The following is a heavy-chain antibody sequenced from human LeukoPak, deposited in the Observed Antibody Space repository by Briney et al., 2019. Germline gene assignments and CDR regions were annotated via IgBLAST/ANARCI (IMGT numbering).Heavy chain of an antibody. CDR2: IIPIFGTA. Sequence: VASVKVSCKASGGTFSSYAISWVRQAPGQGLEWMGGIIPIFGTANYAQKFQGRVTITTDESTSTAYMELSSLRSEDTAVYYCASAGRRSTFDTNDYYYYMDVWGKGTTVTVSS. J-gene: IGHJ6*03. CDR3: ASAGRRSTFDTNDYYYYMDV. CDR1: GGTFSSYA. V-gene: IGHV1-69*05. D-gene: IGHD1-14*01.